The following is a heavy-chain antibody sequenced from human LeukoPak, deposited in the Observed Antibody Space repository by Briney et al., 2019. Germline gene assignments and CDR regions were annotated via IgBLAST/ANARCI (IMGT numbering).Heavy chain of an antibody. CDR1: GYTVTSYY. J-gene: IGHJ6*02. CDR2: LNPSGGST. Sequence: ASVTVSCKASGYTVTSYYMHWVRQAPGQGLEWMGILNPSGGSTSYAQKFQGRATLTRATSTSTVYMELSGLRSEDTAVYYCASVYNYGMDVWGQGTTVIVSS. CDR3: ASVYNYGMDV. V-gene: IGHV1-46*01.